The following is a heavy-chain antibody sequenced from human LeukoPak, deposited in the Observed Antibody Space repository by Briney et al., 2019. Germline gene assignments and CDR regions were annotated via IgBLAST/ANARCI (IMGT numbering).Heavy chain of an antibody. Sequence: GASVKVSCKASGGTFSSYAISWVRQAPGQGLEWMGRIIPILGIANYAQKFQGRVTITADKSTSTAYMELRSLRSDDTAVYYCARDKYDQRSSSSGGDYWGQGTLVTVSS. CDR3: ARDKYDQRSSSSGGDY. V-gene: IGHV1-69*04. J-gene: IGHJ4*02. D-gene: IGHD6-6*01. CDR1: GGTFSSYA. CDR2: IIPILGIA.